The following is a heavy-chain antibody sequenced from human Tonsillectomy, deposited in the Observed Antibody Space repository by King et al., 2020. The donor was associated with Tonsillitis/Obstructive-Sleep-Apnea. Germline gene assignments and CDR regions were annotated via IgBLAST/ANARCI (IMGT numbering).Heavy chain of an antibody. CDR2: ISPYNGDT. Sequence: QLVQSGAEVKKPGASVKVSCKAFGYTFTSYGISWVRQAPGQGLEWMGWISPYNGDTNYAQKLQDRVTMTTGTSTGTAYMELRSLRSDDTDVYYCARDSMSHYYDGSAYHTFDYWGQGTLVTVSS. CDR3: ARDSMSHYYDGSAYHTFDY. J-gene: IGHJ4*02. V-gene: IGHV1-18*01. D-gene: IGHD3-22*01. CDR1: GYTFTSYG.